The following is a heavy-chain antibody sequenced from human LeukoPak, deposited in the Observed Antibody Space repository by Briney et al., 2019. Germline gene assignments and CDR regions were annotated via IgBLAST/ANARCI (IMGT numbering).Heavy chain of an antibody. CDR1: GGSISSSNW. V-gene: IGHV4-4*02. J-gene: IGHJ4*02. CDR3: ARAGYYYDSSGYYPLDY. Sequence: PSETLSLTCAVSGGSISSSNWWSWVRQPPGKGLEWIGEIYHSGSTNYNPSLKSRVTISVDKSKNQFSLKLSSVTAADTAVYYCARAGYYYDSSGYYPLDYWGQGTLVTVSS. D-gene: IGHD3-22*01. CDR2: IYHSGST.